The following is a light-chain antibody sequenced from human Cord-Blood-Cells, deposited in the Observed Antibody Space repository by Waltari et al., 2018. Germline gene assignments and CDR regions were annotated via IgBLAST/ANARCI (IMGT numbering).Light chain of an antibody. Sequence: QSVLTQPPSASGTPGQRVTIPCSGSSTNIGSNYVYWYQQLPGTAPKLLIYRNNQRPSGVPDRFSGSKSGTSASLAISGLRSEDEADYYCAAWDDSLSGPGAFGGGTKLTVL. V-gene: IGLV1-47*01. J-gene: IGLJ2*01. CDR1: STNIGSNY. CDR3: AAWDDSLSGPGA. CDR2: RNN.